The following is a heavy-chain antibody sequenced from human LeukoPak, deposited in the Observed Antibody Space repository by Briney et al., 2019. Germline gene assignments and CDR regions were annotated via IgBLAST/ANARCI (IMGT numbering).Heavy chain of an antibody. CDR2: INTNTGNP. J-gene: IGHJ6*03. CDR3: ARERNDCYGSSGCVGDSYMDV. V-gene: IGHV7-4-1*02. CDR1: GYTFTSYA. D-gene: IGHD3-22*01. Sequence: GASVKVSCKASGYTFTSYAMNWVRQAPGQGLEWMGWINTNTGNPTYAQGFTGRFVFSLDTSVSTAYLQISSLKAEDTAVYHCARERNDCYGSSGCVGDSYMDVWGKGTTVTVSS.